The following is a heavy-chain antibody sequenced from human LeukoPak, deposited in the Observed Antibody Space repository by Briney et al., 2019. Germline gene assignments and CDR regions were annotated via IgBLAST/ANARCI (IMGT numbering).Heavy chain of an antibody. V-gene: IGHV4-59*08. D-gene: IGHD5-18*01. CDR2: VRDNGES. CDR3: ARQPANTAAFDI. Sequence: MASETLSLTCTVSGGSINTYYWSWLRQPPGKGLEWIAYVRDNGESNYTPSPKRRVAISLPTANNQISLRLNFVTAADTAIYYCARQPANTAAFDIWGLGTMVTVSS. CDR1: GGSINTYY. J-gene: IGHJ3*02.